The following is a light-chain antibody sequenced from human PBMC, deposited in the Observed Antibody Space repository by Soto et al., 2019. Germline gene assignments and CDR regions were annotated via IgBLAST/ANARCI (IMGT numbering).Light chain of an antibody. CDR3: YSYAGDYVYV. CDR2: MVS. CDR1: SSDVGNYNY. V-gene: IGLV2-14*01. Sequence: QSALKPPASGSGAPGQASTISCNGASSDVGNYNYVSWYQQYPGRVPNLLIYMVSNRPSGVSNRFSGSKSGNTASLTISGLQAEDEADYYCYSYAGDYVYVFGTGTKVTVL. J-gene: IGLJ1*01.